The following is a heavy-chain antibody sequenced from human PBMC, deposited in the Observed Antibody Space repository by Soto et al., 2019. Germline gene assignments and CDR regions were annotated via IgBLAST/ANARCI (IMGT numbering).Heavy chain of an antibody. CDR1: GFTFSSYA. J-gene: IGHJ5*02. D-gene: IGHD2-15*01. V-gene: IGHV3-23*01. CDR3: VRGGGGGLFDP. CDR2: ISVSGGST. Sequence: GGSLRLSCAASGFTFSSYAMSWVRQAPGKGLEWVSAISVSGGSTYYADSVKGRFTISRDNAKRSLYLQMMSLTAEDTAIDYYVRGGGGGLFDPWGQGTMVTVSS.